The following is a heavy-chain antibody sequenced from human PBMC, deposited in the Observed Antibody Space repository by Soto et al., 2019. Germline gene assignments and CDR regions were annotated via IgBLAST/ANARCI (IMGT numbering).Heavy chain of an antibody. J-gene: IGHJ6*02. V-gene: IGHV4-34*01. CDR3: ARALVAYGMDV. CDR2: INHSGST. Sequence: SETLSLTCAVYGGSFSGYYWSWIRQPPGKGLEWIGEINHSGSTYYNPSLKSRVTISVDRSKNQFSLKLSSVTAADTAVYYCARALVAYGMDVWGQGTTVTVSS. CDR1: GGSFSGYY. D-gene: IGHD2-2*01.